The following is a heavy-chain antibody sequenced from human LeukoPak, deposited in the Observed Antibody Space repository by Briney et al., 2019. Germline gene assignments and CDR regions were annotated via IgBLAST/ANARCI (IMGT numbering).Heavy chain of an antibody. J-gene: IGHJ4*02. CDR2: ISSSSTYI. V-gene: IGHV3-21*01. Sequence: GGSLRLSCAASGFTFSSYSMNWVRQAPGKGLEWVSSISSSSTYIYYADSVKGRFTISRDNAKKSLYLQMSSLRADDTAVYYCARDGGGGFTFEGVIDYWGQGTLVTVSS. CDR1: GFTFSSYS. CDR3: ARDGGGGFTFEGVIDY. D-gene: IGHD3-16*02.